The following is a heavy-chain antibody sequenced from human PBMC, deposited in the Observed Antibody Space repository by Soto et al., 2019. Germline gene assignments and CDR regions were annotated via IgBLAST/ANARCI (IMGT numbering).Heavy chain of an antibody. CDR3: ARYSNNWFQTEGMDV. J-gene: IGHJ6*02. CDR2: IYNVGIT. D-gene: IGHD6-13*01. Sequence: LEPLSLTCTVSGGSCRGFYWTGIRQSPGKGLEWIGGIYNVGITNYNPSLKSRVTMSVDTSKKQFSLKLTSVTAADTAVYYCARYSNNWFQTEGMDVWGQGTTVTVS. V-gene: IGHV4-4*07. CDR1: GGSCRGFY.